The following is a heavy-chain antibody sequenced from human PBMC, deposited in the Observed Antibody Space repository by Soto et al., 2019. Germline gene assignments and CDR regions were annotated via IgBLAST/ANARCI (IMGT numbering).Heavy chain of an antibody. CDR3: AICNQYYYGSGSYYNNWFDP. CDR1: GGSFSGYY. J-gene: IGHJ5*02. V-gene: IGHV4-34*01. CDR2: INHSGST. Sequence: SETLSLTCAVYGGSFSGYYWSWIRQPPGKGLEWIGEINHSGSTNYNPSLKSRVTISVDTSKNQFSLKLSSVTAADTAVYYCAICNQYYYGSGSYYNNWFDPWDQGTLVTVSS. D-gene: IGHD3-10*01.